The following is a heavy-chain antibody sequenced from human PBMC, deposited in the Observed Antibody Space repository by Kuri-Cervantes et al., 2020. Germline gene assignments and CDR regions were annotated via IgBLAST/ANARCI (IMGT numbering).Heavy chain of an antibody. D-gene: IGHD2-15*01. J-gene: IGHJ5*02. Sequence: LRLSCTVSGGSISSGDYYWNWIRQHPGKGLEWIGYMYHTGSTYYNPSLKSRVSISVDTSKNHFSLNLSSATAADTAVYYCARGLSTGYCRDGSCYSAFWFDPWGQGTLVTVSS. CDR1: GGSISSGDYY. V-gene: IGHV4-31*03. CDR2: MYHTGST. CDR3: ARGLSTGYCRDGSCYSAFWFDP.